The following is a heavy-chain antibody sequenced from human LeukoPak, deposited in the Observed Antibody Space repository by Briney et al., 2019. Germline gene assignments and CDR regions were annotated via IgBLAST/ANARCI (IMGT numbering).Heavy chain of an antibody. V-gene: IGHV4-4*02. CDR2: VFHTGST. J-gene: IGHJ5*01. D-gene: IGHD3-10*01. Sequence: PSGTLSLTCTISGGSINNSNWWSWVRQSPGKGLEWIGEVFHTGSTNYNPSLKSRVTLSVDKSKNRFSLRLTSMTAADSGIYFCARALRSSGFHSWGQGTLVTVSS. CDR3: ARALRSSGFHS. CDR1: GGSINNSNW.